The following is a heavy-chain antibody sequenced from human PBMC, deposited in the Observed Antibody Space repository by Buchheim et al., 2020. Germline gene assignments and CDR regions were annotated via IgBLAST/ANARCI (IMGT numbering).Heavy chain of an antibody. CDR2: IDPSDSYT. J-gene: IGHJ6*03. CDR3: ARRADIEYSSSYLNYYYYYMDV. D-gene: IGHD6-6*01. V-gene: IGHV5-10-1*01. Sequence: EVQLVQSGAEVKKPGESLRISCKGSGYSFTSYWISWVRQMPGKGLEWMGRIDPSDSYTNYSPSFQGHVTISADKSISTAYLQWSSLKASDTAMYYCARRADIEYSSSYLNYYYYYMDVWGKGTT. CDR1: GYSFTSYW.